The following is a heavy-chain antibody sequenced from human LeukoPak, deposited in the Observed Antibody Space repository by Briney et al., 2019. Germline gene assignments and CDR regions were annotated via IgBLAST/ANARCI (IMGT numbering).Heavy chain of an antibody. Sequence: SQTLSLTCTVSGDSISSGHYFWSWIRQPAGKGLEWIGRFHTSGSTYYNPSLKSRVTISVDTSKNQFSLKLSSVTAADTAVYYCARPISSGSYSFDLGYWGQGTLVTVSS. CDR3: ARPISSGSYSFDLGY. D-gene: IGHD1-26*01. V-gene: IGHV4-61*02. CDR1: GDSISSGHYF. J-gene: IGHJ4*02. CDR2: FHTSGST.